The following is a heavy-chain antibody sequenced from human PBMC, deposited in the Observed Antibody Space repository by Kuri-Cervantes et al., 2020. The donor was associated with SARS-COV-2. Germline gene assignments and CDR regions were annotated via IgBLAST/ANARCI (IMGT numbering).Heavy chain of an antibody. Sequence: GGSLRLSCAASGFTFSSYAMSWVRQAPGKGLEWVSYISSSSSTIYYADSVKGRFTISRDNAKNSLYLQMNSLRAEDTAVYYCARGYYDSSGYYPLFDYWGQGTLVTVSS. CDR1: GFTFSSYA. CDR3: ARGYYDSSGYYPLFDY. J-gene: IGHJ4*02. V-gene: IGHV3-48*01. CDR2: ISSSSSTI. D-gene: IGHD3-22*01.